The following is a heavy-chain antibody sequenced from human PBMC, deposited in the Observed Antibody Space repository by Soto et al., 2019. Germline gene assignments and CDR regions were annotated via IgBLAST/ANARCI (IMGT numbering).Heavy chain of an antibody. D-gene: IGHD3-22*01. CDR3: AKDHFGGYYYDSSGYYN. CDR1: GFTFSSYG. V-gene: IGHV3-30*18. CDR2: ISYDGSNK. J-gene: IGHJ4*02. Sequence: QPGGSLRLSCAASGFTFSSYGMHWVRQAPGKGLEWVAVISYDGSNKNYADSVKGRFTISRDNSNNTHYLQMNRLRAEDTAVYFCAKDHFGGYYYDSSGYYNWGQGTLVTVSS.